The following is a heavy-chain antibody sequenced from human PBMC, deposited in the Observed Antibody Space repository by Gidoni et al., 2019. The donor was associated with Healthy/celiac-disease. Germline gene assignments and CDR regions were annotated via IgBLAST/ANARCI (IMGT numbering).Heavy chain of an antibody. D-gene: IGHD2-2*01. Sequence: QVQLQESGPGLVKPSQTLSLTCTVSGGSISSGGYYWSWIRQHPGKGLEWIGYIYYGGSTYYNPSLKSRVTISVDTSKNQFSLKLSSVTAADTAVYYCARAVTDSTATGVFDYWGQGTLVTVSS. J-gene: IGHJ4*02. CDR2: IYYGGST. CDR1: GGSISSGGYY. V-gene: IGHV4-31*03. CDR3: ARAVTDSTATGVFDY.